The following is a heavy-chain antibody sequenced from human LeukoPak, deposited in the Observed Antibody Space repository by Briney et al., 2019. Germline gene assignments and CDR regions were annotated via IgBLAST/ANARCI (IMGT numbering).Heavy chain of an antibody. CDR2: ISGSGGST. D-gene: IGHD3-10*01. CDR3: AKRGWFGEHDY. CDR1: GFAFSTYG. Sequence: GGSLRLSCAASGFAFSTYGMHWVRQAPGKGLEWVSAISGSGGSTYYADSVKGRFTISRDDSKNTLYLQMNSLRAEDTAVYYCAKRGWFGEHDYWGQGTLVTVSS. V-gene: IGHV3-23*01. J-gene: IGHJ4*02.